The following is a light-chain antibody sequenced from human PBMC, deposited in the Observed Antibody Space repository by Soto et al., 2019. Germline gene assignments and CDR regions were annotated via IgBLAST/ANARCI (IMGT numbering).Light chain of an antibody. CDR2: DAS. CDR3: QQYNNWLPLT. V-gene: IGKV3D-15*01. J-gene: IGKJ4*01. Sequence: EIVMTQSPTTLSVSPGERATLSCRASQSVSSNLAWYQQKRGQAPRLLIFDASTRATGIPARFSGSGSGTEFTLTISSLQSEDFAVYYCQQYNNWLPLTFGGGTKVDIK. CDR1: QSVSSN.